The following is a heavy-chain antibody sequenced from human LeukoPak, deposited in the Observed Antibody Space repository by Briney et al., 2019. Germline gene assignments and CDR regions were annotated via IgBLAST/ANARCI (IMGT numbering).Heavy chain of an antibody. Sequence: PGGSLRLSCAASGFTFSSYGMHWVRQAPGKGLEWVAVIWYDGSNKYYADSVKGRFTISRDNSKNTLYLQMNSLRAEDTAVYYCAREQAVAGTFDYWGQGTLVTVSS. J-gene: IGHJ4*02. V-gene: IGHV3-33*01. D-gene: IGHD6-19*01. CDR2: IWYDGSNK. CDR3: AREQAVAGTFDY. CDR1: GFTFSSYG.